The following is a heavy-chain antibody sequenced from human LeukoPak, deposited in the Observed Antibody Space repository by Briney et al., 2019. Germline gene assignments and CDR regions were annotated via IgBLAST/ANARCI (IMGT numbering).Heavy chain of an antibody. CDR2: IIPIFGTA. Sequence: ASVKVSCKASGGTFSSYAISWVRQAPGQGLEWMGGIIPIFGTANYAQKFQGRVTITADESTSTAYMELSSLRSEDTAVYYCARGLCSGGSCYYFDYRGQGTLVTVSS. CDR3: ARGLCSGGSCYYFDY. D-gene: IGHD2-15*01. CDR1: GGTFSSYA. J-gene: IGHJ4*02. V-gene: IGHV1-69*13.